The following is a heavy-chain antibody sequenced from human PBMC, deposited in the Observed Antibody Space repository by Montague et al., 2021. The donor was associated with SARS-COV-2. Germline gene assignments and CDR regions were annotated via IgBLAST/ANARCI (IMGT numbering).Heavy chain of an antibody. CDR2: IWYDGSNK. CDR3: ARETVAAGIDY. CDR1: GFTFSSYG. J-gene: IGHJ4*02. Sequence: SLRLSCAASGFTFSSYGMHWVRQAPGKGLEWVAVIWYDGSNKYYXDSVKGQFTISRDNSKNTLYLQMNSLRAEDTAVYYCARETVAAGIDYWGQGTLVTVSS. V-gene: IGHV3-33*01. D-gene: IGHD6-13*01.